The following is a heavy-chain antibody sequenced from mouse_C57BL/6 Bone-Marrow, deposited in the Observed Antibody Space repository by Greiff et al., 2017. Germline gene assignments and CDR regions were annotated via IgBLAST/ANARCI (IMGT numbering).Heavy chain of an antibody. CDR2: INPNNGGT. Sequence: EVQLQQSGPELVKPGASVKISCKASGYTFTDYYMNWVKQSHGKSLEWIGDINPNNGGTSYNQKFKGKATVTVDKSSSTAYMELRSLTSEDSAVYYCARREVMTTVVPYWYFDVWGTGTTVTVSS. D-gene: IGHD1-1*01. CDR3: ARREVMTTVVPYWYFDV. V-gene: IGHV1-26*01. J-gene: IGHJ1*03. CDR1: GYTFTDYY.